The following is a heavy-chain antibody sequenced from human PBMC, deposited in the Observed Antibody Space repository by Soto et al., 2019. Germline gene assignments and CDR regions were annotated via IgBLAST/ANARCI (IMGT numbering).Heavy chain of an antibody. Sequence: SETLSLTCTVSGGSISNYYWTWIRQPPGKGLEWIAYIYYTGITNYNPSLKSRVTILVDTSKNQFSLKLSSVTAADTAVYYCARAVNDFWSGYSYYFDYWGQGTLVTVSS. CDR1: GGSISNYY. CDR2: IYYTGIT. J-gene: IGHJ4*02. V-gene: IGHV4-59*01. D-gene: IGHD3-3*01. CDR3: ARAVNDFWSGYSYYFDY.